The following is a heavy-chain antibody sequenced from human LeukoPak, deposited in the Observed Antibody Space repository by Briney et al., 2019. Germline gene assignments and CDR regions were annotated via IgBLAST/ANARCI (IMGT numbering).Heavy chain of an antibody. V-gene: IGHV4-31*03. J-gene: IGHJ4*02. CDR1: GVSISGSSYY. CDR3: ARGQGSVDTAMAAVRFDN. Sequence: PSETLSLTCTVSGVSISGSSYYWGWIRQPPGKGLEWIVYIYYSGSTYYNPSLKSRVTISVDTSKNQFSLKLSSVTAADTAVYYCARGQGSVDTAMAAVRFDNWGQGTLVPVSS. CDR2: IYYSGST. D-gene: IGHD5-18*01.